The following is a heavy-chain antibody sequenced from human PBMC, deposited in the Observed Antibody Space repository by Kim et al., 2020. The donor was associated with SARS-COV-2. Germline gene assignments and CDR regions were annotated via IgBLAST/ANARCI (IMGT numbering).Heavy chain of an antibody. V-gene: IGHV1-8*01. J-gene: IGHJ3*02. D-gene: IGHD3-3*01. Sequence: GWMKPKNDDTVYAERFQGRVTMTKNTSISTAYMELSSLGSEDTAVYYCAGASRVTAFGLVSRSEAFDIWGQGTFVTVSS. CDR2: MKPKNDDT. CDR3: AGASRVTAFGLVSRSEAFDI.